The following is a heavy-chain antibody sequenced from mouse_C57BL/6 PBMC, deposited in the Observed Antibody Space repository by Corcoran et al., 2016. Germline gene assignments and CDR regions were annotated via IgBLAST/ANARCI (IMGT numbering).Heavy chain of an antibody. V-gene: IGHV1-26*01. J-gene: IGHJ3*01. CDR2: INPNNGGT. D-gene: IGHD2-5*01. CDR3: ARNSNYVRAWFAY. CDR1: GYTFTDYY. Sequence: EVQLQQSGPELVKPGASVKISCKASGYTFTDYYMNWVKQSRGKSLEWIGDINPNNGGTSYNQKFKGKATLTVDKSSSTAYMELRSLTSEDSAVYYCARNSNYVRAWFAYWGQGTLVTVSA.